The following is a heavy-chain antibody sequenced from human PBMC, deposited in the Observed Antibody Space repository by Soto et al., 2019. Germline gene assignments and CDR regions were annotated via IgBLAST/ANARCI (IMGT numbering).Heavy chain of an antibody. CDR1: GDTFNFYS. J-gene: IGHJ4*02. CDR3: ASNYGSGYRAFAS. Sequence: QVQLVQSGAEVKSAGSSVKVSCKASGDTFNFYSINWVRQAPGLGLEWVGRVNPILSMSNYAQWFQGRVTMTADKSTGTAYMELRSLRSEDTAIYYCASNYGSGYRAFASWGQGALVTVSS. V-gene: IGHV1-69*02. D-gene: IGHD3-10*01. CDR2: VNPILSMS.